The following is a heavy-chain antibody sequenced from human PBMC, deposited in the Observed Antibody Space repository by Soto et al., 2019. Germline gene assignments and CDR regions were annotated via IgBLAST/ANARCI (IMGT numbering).Heavy chain of an antibody. CDR2: ISYDGSNK. D-gene: IGHD3-3*01. J-gene: IGHJ6*02. Sequence: GGSLILSCAASGFNFSSYAMHWVRQAPGKGLEWVAVISYDGSNKYYADSVKGRFTISRDNSKNTLYLQMNSLRAEDTAVYYCARAAFGRSYYYYGMDVWGQGTTVTVSS. CDR1: GFNFSSYA. CDR3: ARAAFGRSYYYYGMDV. V-gene: IGHV3-30-3*01.